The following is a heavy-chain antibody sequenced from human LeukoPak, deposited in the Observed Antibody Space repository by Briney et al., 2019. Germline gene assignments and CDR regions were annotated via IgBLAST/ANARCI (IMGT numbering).Heavy chain of an antibody. D-gene: IGHD2-15*01. V-gene: IGHV1-2*02. CDR1: GYTFTGYY. J-gene: IGHJ4*02. CDR2: INPNSGDT. Sequence: ASVKVSCKASGYTFTGYYMHWVRQAPGQGLEWMGWINPNSGDTNYAQKFQGRVTMTRDTSISTAYMELSRLRSDDTAVYYCARGVVVVAATDYWGQGTLVTVSS. CDR3: ARGVVVVAATDY.